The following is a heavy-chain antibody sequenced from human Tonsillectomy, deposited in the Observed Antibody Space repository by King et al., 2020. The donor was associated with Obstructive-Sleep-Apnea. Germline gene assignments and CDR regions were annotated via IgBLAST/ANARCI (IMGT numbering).Heavy chain of an antibody. Sequence: VQLQQWGAGLLKPSETLSLTCAVFGGSFSDYYWSWIRQPPGKGLEWIGEINHSGSTNYNPSLKNRVTISVDTSKNHFSLKLNSVTAADTAIYYCARGSGAAAVSCFDPGGQGPLVTVSS. CDR3: ARGSGAAAVSCFDP. D-gene: IGHD6-13*01. V-gene: IGHV4-34*01. CDR1: GGSFSDYY. CDR2: INHSGST. J-gene: IGHJ5*02.